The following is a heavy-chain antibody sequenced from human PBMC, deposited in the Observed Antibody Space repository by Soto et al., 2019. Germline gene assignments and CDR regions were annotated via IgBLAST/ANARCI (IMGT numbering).Heavy chain of an antibody. CDR2: ISGSGGST. J-gene: IGHJ4*02. Sequence: GGSLRLSCAASGFTFSSYAMSWVRQAPGKGLEWVSAISGSGGSTYYADSVKGRFTISRDNSKNTLYLQMNSLRAEDTAVYYCAKAPKISSWYEYYFDYWGQGTLVTVSS. CDR1: GFTFSSYA. CDR3: AKAPKISSWYEYYFDY. D-gene: IGHD6-13*01. V-gene: IGHV3-23*01.